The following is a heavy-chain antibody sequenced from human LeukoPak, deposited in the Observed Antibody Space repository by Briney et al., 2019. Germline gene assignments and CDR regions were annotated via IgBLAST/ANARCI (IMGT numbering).Heavy chain of an antibody. V-gene: IGHV3-21*01. CDR2: ISSSSSYI. CDR3: ARVGRGISDY. J-gene: IGHJ4*02. D-gene: IGHD3-16*01. CDR1: GFTFSSFG. Sequence: GGSLRLSCAASGFTFSSFGMSWVRKAPGKGLERVSSISSSSSYIYYADSVKGRFTISRDNAKNSLYLQMNSLRAEDTAVYYCARVGRGISDYWGQGTLVTVSS.